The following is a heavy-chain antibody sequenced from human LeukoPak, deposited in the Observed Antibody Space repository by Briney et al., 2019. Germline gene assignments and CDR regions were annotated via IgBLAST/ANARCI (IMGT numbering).Heavy chain of an antibody. CDR2: VNESGGT. J-gene: IGHJ5*02. Sequence: SSETLSLTCAVYIDSFSNYHWNWIRQTPAKGMEWIGEVNESGGTNISPSLRSRVILSVDTSKNQFSLKLISVTVADTAIYYCARGQGATVPQVGKNWFDPWGQGTLVTVSS. D-gene: IGHD1-26*01. V-gene: IGHV4-34*01. CDR3: ARGQGATVPQVGKNWFDP. CDR1: IDSFSNYH.